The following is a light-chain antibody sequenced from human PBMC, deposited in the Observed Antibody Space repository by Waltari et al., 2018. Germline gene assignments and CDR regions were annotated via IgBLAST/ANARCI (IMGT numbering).Light chain of an antibody. CDR3: QQYNKWPPWT. V-gene: IGKV3-15*01. CDR2: GAS. Sequence: EIVMTQSPATLSVSPGERATLSCRASQSVSSNLAWYQQKPGQVPRLLIYGASTRATGIPARVSGSGSGTEFTLTISSLQSEDFAVYYCQQYNKWPPWTFGQGTKVEIK. CDR1: QSVSSN. J-gene: IGKJ1*01.